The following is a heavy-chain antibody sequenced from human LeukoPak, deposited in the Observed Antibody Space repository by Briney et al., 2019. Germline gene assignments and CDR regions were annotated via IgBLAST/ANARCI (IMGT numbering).Heavy chain of an antibody. D-gene: IGHD6-19*01. V-gene: IGHV3-21*01. Sequence: GGSLRLSCAASGFTFSSYSMNWVRQAPGKGLEWVSSISGSSSYIYYADSVKGRFTISRDNAKNSLYLQMNSLRAEDTAVYYCARSNIAVGYYFDYWGQGTLVTVSS. CDR1: GFTFSSYS. CDR2: ISGSSSYI. CDR3: ARSNIAVGYYFDY. J-gene: IGHJ4*02.